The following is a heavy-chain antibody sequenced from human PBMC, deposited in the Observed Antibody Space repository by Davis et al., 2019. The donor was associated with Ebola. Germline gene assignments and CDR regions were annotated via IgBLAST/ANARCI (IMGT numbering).Heavy chain of an antibody. CDR2: INHSLTT. Sequence: PSETLSLTCAVYGGSLSGFYWSWIRQAPGRGLEWIAEINHSLTTNYNPSFKSRISISIDTSRRQFSLKLTSVTVADTGVYYCARGSGYTYGNLYYWGPGTLVAVSS. D-gene: IGHD5-18*01. CDR1: GGSLSGFY. J-gene: IGHJ4*02. CDR3: ARGSGYTYGNLYY. V-gene: IGHV4-34*01.